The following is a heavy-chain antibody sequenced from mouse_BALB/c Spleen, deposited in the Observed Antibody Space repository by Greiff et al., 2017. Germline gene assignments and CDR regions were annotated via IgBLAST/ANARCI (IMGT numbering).Heavy chain of an antibody. V-gene: IGHV1-67*01. CDR1: GYTFTDYA. J-gene: IGHJ2*01. Sequence: QVQLQQSGPELVRPGVSVKISCKGSGYTFTDYAMHWVKQSHAKSLEWIGVISTYYGNTNYNQKFKGKATMTVDKSSSTAYMELARLTSEDSAIYYCARSANWDVDYWGQGTTLTGSS. CDR2: ISTYYGNT. CDR3: ARSANWDVDY. D-gene: IGHD4-1*01.